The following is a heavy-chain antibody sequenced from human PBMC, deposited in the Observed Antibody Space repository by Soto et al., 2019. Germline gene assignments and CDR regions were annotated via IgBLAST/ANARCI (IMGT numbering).Heavy chain of an antibody. CDR1: GYTFTSYG. D-gene: IGHD3-10*01. J-gene: IGHJ6*02. V-gene: IGHV1-18*04. Sequence: ASVKVSCKASGYTFTSYGISWVRQAPGQGLEWMGWISAYNGNTNYAQKLQGRVTMTTDTSTSTAYMELRSLRSDDTAVYYCARDLGAFGGRYYGMDVWGQGTTVTVSS. CDR3: ARDLGAFGGRYYGMDV. CDR2: ISAYNGNT.